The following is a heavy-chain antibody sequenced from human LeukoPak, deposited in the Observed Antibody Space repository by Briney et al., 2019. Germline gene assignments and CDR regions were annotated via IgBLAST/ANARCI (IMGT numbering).Heavy chain of an antibody. CDR1: GYTLTELS. V-gene: IGHV1-24*01. D-gene: IGHD3-22*01. J-gene: IGHJ4*02. CDR3: ASRGDYYDSSGYSGGFDY. Sequence: ASVKVSCKVSGYTLTELSMHWVRQAPGKGLEWMGGFDPEDGETIYAQKFQGGVTMTEDTSTDTAYMELSSLRSEDTAVYYCASRGDYYDSSGYSGGFDYWGQGTLVTVSS. CDR2: FDPEDGET.